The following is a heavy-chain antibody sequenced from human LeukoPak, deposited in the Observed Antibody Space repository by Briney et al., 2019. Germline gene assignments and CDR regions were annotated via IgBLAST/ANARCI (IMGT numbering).Heavy chain of an antibody. Sequence: GASVKVSCKASGYTFTDYYVYWVRQAPGRGLEWMGWINPNSGDTNYAQKFQGRATMTRDTSISTAYMDLSSLRSDDTAMYYCARMWSTATSGWNWFDPWGQGTLVTVSS. V-gene: IGHV1-2*02. D-gene: IGHD6-13*01. CDR3: ARMWSTATSGWNWFDP. CDR2: INPNSGDT. CDR1: GYTFTDYY. J-gene: IGHJ5*02.